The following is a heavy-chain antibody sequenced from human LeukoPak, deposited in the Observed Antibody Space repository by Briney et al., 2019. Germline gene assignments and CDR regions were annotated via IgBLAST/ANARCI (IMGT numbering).Heavy chain of an antibody. D-gene: IGHD1-26*01. J-gene: IGHJ3*02. V-gene: IGHV4-61*01. CDR1: GGSVSSGSYY. CDR3: ARDGLGSAFDI. Sequence: PSETLSLTCAVSGGSVSSGSYYWSWIRQPPGKGLEWIGYIYYSGSTNYNPSLKSRVTISVDTSKNQFSLKLSSVTAADTAVYYCARDGLGSAFDIWGQGTMVTVSS. CDR2: IYYSGST.